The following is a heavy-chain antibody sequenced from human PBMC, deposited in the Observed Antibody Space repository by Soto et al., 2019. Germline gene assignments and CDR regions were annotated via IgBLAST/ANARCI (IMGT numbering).Heavy chain of an antibody. CDR1: EFTFSSYA. CDR3: ARDLGVTMVRGISNFDY. V-gene: IGHV3-23*01. D-gene: IGHD3-10*01. CDR2: ISDSGGST. J-gene: IGHJ4*02. Sequence: EVQLLESGGGLVQPGGSLRLSCAASEFTFSSYAMSWVRQAPGKGLEWVSGISDSGGSTHYADSVKGRFTISRDNPKNVVYLQMNSLRAEDTGVYYCARDLGVTMVRGISNFDYWGQGTPVTVSS.